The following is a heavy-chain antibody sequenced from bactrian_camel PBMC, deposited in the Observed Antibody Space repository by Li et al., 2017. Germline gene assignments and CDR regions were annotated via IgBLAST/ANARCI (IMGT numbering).Heavy chain of an antibody. D-gene: IGHD1*01. CDR3: AINPDYGYCSDGAWAYMR. V-gene: IGHV3S53*01. CDR1: SSVYC. Sequence: HVQLVESGGGSVQAGGSLNLTCLASSSVYCMGWFRHPPGKREMREAVATIDTDGGIFYGASVRDRFTISKDKGKNTIYLQMNSLKPEDSAMYVCAINPDYGYCSDGAWAYMRWGQGTQVTVS. CDR2: IDTDGGI. J-gene: IGHJ4*01.